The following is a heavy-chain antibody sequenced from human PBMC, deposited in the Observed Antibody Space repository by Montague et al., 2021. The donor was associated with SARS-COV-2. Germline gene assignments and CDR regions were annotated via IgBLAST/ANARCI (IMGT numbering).Heavy chain of an antibody. V-gene: IGHV4-39*07. CDR1: GGSISSSSYY. D-gene: IGHD4-17*01. Sequence: SETLSLTCTVSGGSISSSSYYWGWIRQPPGKGLEWIGSIYYSGSTYYNPSLKSRVTISVDTSKNHFSLKLSSVTAADTAVYYCARDYGDYGSGYYYGMDVWGQGTTVTVSS. J-gene: IGHJ6*02. CDR2: IYYSGST. CDR3: ARDYGDYGSGYYYGMDV.